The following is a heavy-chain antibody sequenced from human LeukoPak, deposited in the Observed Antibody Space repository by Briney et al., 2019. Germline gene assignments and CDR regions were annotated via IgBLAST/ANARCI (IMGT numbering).Heavy chain of an antibody. V-gene: IGHV4-39*07. D-gene: IGHD6-13*01. J-gene: IGHJ5*02. Sequence: GSLRLSCAASGFTFSSYSMNWVRQAPGKGLEWIGSIYYSGSTYYNPSLKSRVTISVDTSKNQFSLKLSSVTAADTAVYYCARELRSWSSNWFDPWGQGTLVTVSS. CDR3: ARELRSWSSNWFDP. CDR2: IYYSGST. CDR1: GFTFSSYS.